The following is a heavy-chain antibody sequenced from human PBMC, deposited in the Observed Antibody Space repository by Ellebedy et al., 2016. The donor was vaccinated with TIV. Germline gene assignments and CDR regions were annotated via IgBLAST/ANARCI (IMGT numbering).Heavy chain of an antibody. Sequence: GESLKISXKGSGYNFTTYWIAWVRQMPGKGLEWTGSIYPDDFETKYSPSFQGQVTISADKSVTTAYLQWSNLTASDTAMYYCARVYSYGLDFWGPGTLVTVSP. D-gene: IGHD5-18*01. J-gene: IGHJ4*02. CDR1: GYNFTTYW. CDR2: IYPDDFET. V-gene: IGHV5-51*01. CDR3: ARVYSYGLDF.